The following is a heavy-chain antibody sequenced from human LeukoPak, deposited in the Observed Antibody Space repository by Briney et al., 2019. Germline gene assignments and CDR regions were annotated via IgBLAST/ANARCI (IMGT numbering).Heavy chain of an antibody. CDR2: IYYSGST. Sequence: SETLSLTCTVSGGSISSSYWSWIRQPPGKGLEWIGYIYYSGSTNYNPSLKSRVTISVDTSKNQFSLKPSSVTAADTAVYYCARDYGDDFDYWGQGTLVTVSS. CDR1: GGSISSSY. J-gene: IGHJ4*02. CDR3: ARDYGDDFDY. D-gene: IGHD4-17*01. V-gene: IGHV4-59*01.